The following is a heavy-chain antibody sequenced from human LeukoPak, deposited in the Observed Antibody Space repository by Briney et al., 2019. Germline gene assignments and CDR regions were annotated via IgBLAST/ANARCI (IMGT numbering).Heavy chain of an antibody. CDR3: ARDGTYGDYNYYYGLDV. D-gene: IGHD4-17*01. CDR1: GFTFSPYF. V-gene: IGHV3-48*02. Sequence: GGSLRLSCAASGFTFSPYFMNWVRQAPGKGLEWVSYISGSSSTIYYADSAKGRFTISRDNAKNSLYLQMNSLRDEDTAVYYCARDGTYGDYNYYYGLDVWGQGTPVTVSS. J-gene: IGHJ6*02. CDR2: ISGSSSTI.